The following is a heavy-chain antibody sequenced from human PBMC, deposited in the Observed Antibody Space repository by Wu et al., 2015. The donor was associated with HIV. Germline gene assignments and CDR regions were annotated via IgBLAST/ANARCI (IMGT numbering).Heavy chain of an antibody. Sequence: QVQLVQSGAEVKKPGASVKVSCKASGYTFTSYGISWVRQVPGQGLEWMGWISAYNGNTNYAQKLQGRVTMTTDTSTSTAYMELRSLRSDDTAVYYCARDEGYCSSTSCYEGNFSLTYWGQGNAGSPSPQ. CDR1: GYTFTSYG. CDR3: ARDEGYCSSTSCYEGNFSLTY. J-gene: IGHJ4*02. V-gene: IGHV1-18*01. CDR2: ISAYNGNT. D-gene: IGHD2-2*01.